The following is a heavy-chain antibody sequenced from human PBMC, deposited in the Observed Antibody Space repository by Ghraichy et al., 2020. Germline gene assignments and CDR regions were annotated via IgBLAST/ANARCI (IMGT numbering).Heavy chain of an antibody. CDR1: GFTFSSYA. CDR3: AKGSLFGLRGSRTGVVYGMDV. D-gene: IGHD3-3*01. V-gene: IGHV3-23*01. CDR2: ISGSGGST. J-gene: IGHJ6*02. Sequence: GGSLRLSCAASGFTFSSYAMSWVRQAPGKGLEWVSAISGSGGSTYYADSVKGRFTISRDNSMNTLYLQMNSLRAEDTAVYYCAKGSLFGLRGSRTGVVYGMDVWGQGTTVTVSS.